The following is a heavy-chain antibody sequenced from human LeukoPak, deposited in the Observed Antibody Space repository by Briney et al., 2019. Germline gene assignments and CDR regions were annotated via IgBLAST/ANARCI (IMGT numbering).Heavy chain of an antibody. CDR3: VSSYCSGGSCYSASGY. CDR2: INNDGSST. J-gene: IGHJ4*02. V-gene: IGHV3-74*01. D-gene: IGHD2-15*01. Sequence: PGGSLRLSCAASGFTFSSYWMHWVRHAPGKGLVWVSRINNDGSSTSYADSVKGRFTISRDNAKNTPYLQMNSLRAEDTAVYYCVSSYCSGGSCYSASGYWGQGTLVTVSS. CDR1: GFTFSSYW.